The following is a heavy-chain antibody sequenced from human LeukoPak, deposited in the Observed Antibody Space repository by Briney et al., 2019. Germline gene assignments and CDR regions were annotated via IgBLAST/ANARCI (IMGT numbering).Heavy chain of an antibody. CDR3: AITSTWYFGY. V-gene: IGHV3-23*01. D-gene: IGHD6-13*01. CDR2: ISSSGGST. Sequence: GGSLRLSCAASGFTFRSYAMSGVRQAPGKGLEWVSTISSSGGSTNYADSVKGRFTISRDNSKNTLYLQMNSLRAEDTAVYYCAITSTWYFGYWGQGTLVTVSS. CDR1: GFTFRSYA. J-gene: IGHJ4*02.